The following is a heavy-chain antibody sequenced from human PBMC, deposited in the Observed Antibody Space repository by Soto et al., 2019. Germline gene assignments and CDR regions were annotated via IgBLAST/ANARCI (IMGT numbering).Heavy chain of an antibody. D-gene: IGHD2-2*02. CDR1: GYTFTNYG. Sequence: QVQLVQSGAEVKKPGASVKVSCKASGYTFTNYGISWVRQAPGQGLEWMGWIGVYNGNTNYAQKFQGRVTMTTDTSTSTAYMELRRLRSDDTAVFYCARVGYCSSTSCYTGFYHYYGMDVWGQGTTVTVSS. CDR2: IGVYNGNT. J-gene: IGHJ6*02. CDR3: ARVGYCSSTSCYTGFYHYYGMDV. V-gene: IGHV1-18*04.